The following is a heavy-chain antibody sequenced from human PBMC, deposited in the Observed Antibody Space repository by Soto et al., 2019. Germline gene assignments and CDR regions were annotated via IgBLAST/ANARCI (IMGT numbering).Heavy chain of an antibody. Sequence: QVQLHESGPGLVKPSETLSLTCRVSGGSISNHYGSWIRQPPGKGLEWIGYIYYNGNTNYNPSLKSRVTMSVDTSRNQISLKLTTVTAADTAVYYCTRANWYSEYWGQGTLVTVSS. D-gene: IGHD7-27*01. CDR2: IYYNGNT. V-gene: IGHV4-59*11. CDR1: GGSISNHY. CDR3: TRANWYSEY. J-gene: IGHJ4*02.